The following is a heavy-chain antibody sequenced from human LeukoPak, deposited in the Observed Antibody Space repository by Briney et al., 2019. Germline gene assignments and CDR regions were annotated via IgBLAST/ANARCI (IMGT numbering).Heavy chain of an antibody. V-gene: IGHV3-23*01. D-gene: IGHD6-13*01. CDR2: ISGSSGST. Sequence: GGSLRLSCAASGFTFSSYAMSWVRQAPGKGLEWVSAISGSSGSTYYADSVKGRFTISRDNSKNTLYLQMSSLRAEDTAVYYCAKDRGSSSLYFDYWGQGTLVTVSP. CDR3: AKDRGSSSLYFDY. CDR1: GFTFSSYA. J-gene: IGHJ4*02.